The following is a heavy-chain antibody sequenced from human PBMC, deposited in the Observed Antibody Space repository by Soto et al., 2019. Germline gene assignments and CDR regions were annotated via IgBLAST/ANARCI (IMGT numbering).Heavy chain of an antibody. Sequence: GGSLRLSCAASGFTFSSYEMNWVRQAPGKGLEWVSYISSSGSTIYYADSVKGRFTISRDNAKNSLYLQMNSLRAEDTAVYYCARGGQEPKTYYDMLTGYYYFDYWGQGTLVTVSS. V-gene: IGHV3-48*03. J-gene: IGHJ4*02. CDR3: ARGGQEPKTYYDMLTGYYYFDY. D-gene: IGHD3-9*01. CDR1: GFTFSSYE. CDR2: ISSSGSTI.